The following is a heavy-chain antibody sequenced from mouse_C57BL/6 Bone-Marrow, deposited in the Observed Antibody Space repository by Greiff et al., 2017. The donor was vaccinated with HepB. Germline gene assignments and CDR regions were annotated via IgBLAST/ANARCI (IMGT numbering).Heavy chain of an antibody. CDR3: APTVVEDWYFDV. Sequence: VQLQQSGAELVKPGASVKISCKASGYAFSSYWMNWVKQRPGKGLEWIGRIHPSDSDTNYNQKFKGKATLTVDKSSSTAYMQLSSLTSEDSAVYYCAPTVVEDWYFDVWGTGTTVTVSS. J-gene: IGHJ1*03. CDR2: IHPSDSDT. D-gene: IGHD1-1*01. CDR1: GYAFSSYW. V-gene: IGHV1-80*01.